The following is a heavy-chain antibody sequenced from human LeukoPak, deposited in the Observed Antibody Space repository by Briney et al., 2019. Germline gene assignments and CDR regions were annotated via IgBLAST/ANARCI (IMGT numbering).Heavy chain of an antibody. Sequence: SETLSLTCAVYGGSFSGYYWSWLRQPPGKGLEWIGEINHSGSTNYNPSLKSRVTISVDTSKNQFSLKLSSVTAADTAVYYCARGRGGIAAAAKGNWFDPWGQGTLVTVSS. J-gene: IGHJ5*02. CDR2: INHSGST. V-gene: IGHV4-34*01. D-gene: IGHD6-13*01. CDR3: ARGRGGIAAAAKGNWFDP. CDR1: GGSFSGYY.